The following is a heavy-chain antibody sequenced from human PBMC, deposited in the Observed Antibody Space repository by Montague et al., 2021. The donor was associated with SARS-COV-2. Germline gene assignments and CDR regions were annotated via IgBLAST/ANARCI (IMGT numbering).Heavy chain of an antibody. CDR3: ARNRGWGSRGAGYIDR. D-gene: IGHD7-27*01. CDR2: IYYTGST. J-gene: IGHJ2*01. Sequence: TLSLTCTVSGGSISGDNYYWTWIRQPPGKGLDWIAYIYYTGSTYYNPSLQSRLRTSLDTSKNQFSLTLTSVTAADTAIYYCARNRGWGSRGAGYIDRWGRGTLVTVSS. CDR1: GGSISGDNYY. V-gene: IGHV4-31*03.